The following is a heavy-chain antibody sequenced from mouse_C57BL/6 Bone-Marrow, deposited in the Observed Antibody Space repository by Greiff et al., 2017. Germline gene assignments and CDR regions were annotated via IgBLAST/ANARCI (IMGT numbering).Heavy chain of an antibody. CDR2: IRSKSNNYAT. CDR1: GFSFNTYA. CDR3: VRGLRSWFAY. D-gene: IGHD1-1*01. Sequence: EVQLVESGGGLVQPKGSLKLSCAASGFSFNTYAMNWVRQAPGKGLEWVARIRSKSNNYATYYADSVKDRFTISRDDSESMLYLQMNNLKTEDTAMYYCVRGLRSWFAYWGQGTLVTVSA. V-gene: IGHV10-1*01. J-gene: IGHJ3*01.